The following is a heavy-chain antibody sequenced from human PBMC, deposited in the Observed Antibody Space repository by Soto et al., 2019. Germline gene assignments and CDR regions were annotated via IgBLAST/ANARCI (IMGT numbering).Heavy chain of an antibody. CDR3: ARGPYYDFWSGYYTSPYFDY. Sequence: QGQLQESGPGLVKPSQTLSLTCTVSGGSISSGGYYWSWIRQHPGKGLEWIGYIYYSGSTYYNPSLKSRVTISVDTSTNQCSLKLSSVTAADTAVYYCARGPYYDFWSGYYTSPYFDYWGQGTVVTVSS. J-gene: IGHJ4*02. CDR1: GGSISSGGYY. V-gene: IGHV4-31*03. D-gene: IGHD3-3*01. CDR2: IYYSGST.